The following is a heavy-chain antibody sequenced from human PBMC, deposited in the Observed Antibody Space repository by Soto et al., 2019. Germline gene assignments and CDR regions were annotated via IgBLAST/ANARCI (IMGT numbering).Heavy chain of an antibody. D-gene: IGHD2-15*01. CDR1: GFTFSNYV. CDR3: AKDYCSGGSCYTD. CDR2: ISGSGGST. V-gene: IGHV3-23*01. Sequence: PGGSLRLSCAASGFTFSNYVMHWVRQAPGKGLEWVSAISGSGGSTYYADSVKGRFTISRDNSKNTLYLQMNSLRAEDTAVYYCAKDYCSGGSCYTDWGQGTMVTVSS. J-gene: IGHJ3*01.